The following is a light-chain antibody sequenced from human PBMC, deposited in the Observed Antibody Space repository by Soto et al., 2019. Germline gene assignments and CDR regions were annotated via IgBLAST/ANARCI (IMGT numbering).Light chain of an antibody. CDR3: CSYAGNNTVV. CDR2: EGS. V-gene: IGLV2-23*01. CDR1: SSDVGSYNL. Sequence: QSALTQPASVSGSPGQSITISCTGTSSDVGSYNLVSWYQHHPGKAPKLMIYEGSRRPSGVSNRFSGSKSGNTASLTISGLQAEDGADYYCCSYAGNNTVVFGGGTKLTVL. J-gene: IGLJ3*02.